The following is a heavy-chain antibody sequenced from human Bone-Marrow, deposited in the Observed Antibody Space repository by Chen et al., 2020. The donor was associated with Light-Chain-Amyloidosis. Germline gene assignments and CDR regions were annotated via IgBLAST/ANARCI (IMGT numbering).Heavy chain of an antibody. CDR2: IYPDDSDA. V-gene: IGHV5-51*01. CDR3: ARRRDGYNFDY. CDR1: GYTFTNYW. J-gene: IGHJ4*02. Sequence: EVQLEQSGPEVKKPGESLKIPCKGYGYTFTNYWIGWVRQMPGKGLEWMGVIYPDDSDARYSPSFEGQVTIAADKSITTAYLQWRSLKASDTAMYYCARRRDGYNFDYWGQGTLVTVSS. D-gene: IGHD5-12*01.